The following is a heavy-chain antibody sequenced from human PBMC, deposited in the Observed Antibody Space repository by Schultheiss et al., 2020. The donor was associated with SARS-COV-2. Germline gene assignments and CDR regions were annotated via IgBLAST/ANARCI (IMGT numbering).Heavy chain of an antibody. V-gene: IGHV3-66*04. CDR3: TRHDYSTPYYYYYMDV. J-gene: IGHJ6*03. CDR1: GFTVSSNY. CDR2: IYSGGST. Sequence: GGSLRLSCAASGFTVSSNYMSWVRQAPGKGLEWVSVIYSGGSTYYADSVKGRFTISRDNSKNTLYLQMNSLKTEDTAVYYCTRHDYSTPYYYYYMDVWGKGTTVTVSS. D-gene: IGHD4-11*01.